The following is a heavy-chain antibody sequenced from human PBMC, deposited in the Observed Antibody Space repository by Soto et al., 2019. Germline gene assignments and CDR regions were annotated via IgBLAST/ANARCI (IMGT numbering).Heavy chain of an antibody. CDR2: IYTAGTT. CDR1: GFSVSSNY. J-gene: IGHJ4*02. V-gene: IGHV3-53*01. CDR3: TRGRLGGGNSPSDY. D-gene: IGHD3-16*01. Sequence: EVQLVESGGGLIQPGGSLRLSCVASGFSVSSNYMTCVRQAPGKGLEWVSIIYTAGTTYYADSVKGRFTISRDNSKNTLDLQMNSLRAEDTAMDYCTRGRLGGGNSPSDYWGQGTLVTVSS.